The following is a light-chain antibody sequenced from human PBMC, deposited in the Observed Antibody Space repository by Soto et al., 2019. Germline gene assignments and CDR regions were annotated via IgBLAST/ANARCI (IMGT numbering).Light chain of an antibody. J-gene: IGKJ2*01. CDR3: QQYGSSPYT. V-gene: IGKV3-20*01. Sequence: EIVLTQSPGTLSLSPGERATLSCRASQSVSSSYLAWYQQNPGQSPRLLISGASSRATGIPDRFSGSGSGTDFTLTISRLEPEDFAVYYCQQYGSSPYTFGQGTKLEIK. CDR1: QSVSSSY. CDR2: GAS.